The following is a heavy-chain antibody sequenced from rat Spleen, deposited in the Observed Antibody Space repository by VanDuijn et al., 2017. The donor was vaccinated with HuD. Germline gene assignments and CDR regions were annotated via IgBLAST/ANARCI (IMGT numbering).Heavy chain of an antibody. J-gene: IGHJ1*01. D-gene: IGHD1-2*01. V-gene: IGHV5-31*01. CDR3: TRGEAFAIAAISSRYWYFDF. Sequence: EVQLVESGGGLVQPGRSLKLSCVASGFTFNNYWMSWIRQAPGKGLEWVASITNTGGSIYYPDSVKGRFTISRDNAQNTLYLQMNSLRSEDTATYYCTRGEAFAIAAISSRYWYFDFWGPGTMVTVSS. CDR1: GFTFNNYW. CDR2: ITNTGGSI.